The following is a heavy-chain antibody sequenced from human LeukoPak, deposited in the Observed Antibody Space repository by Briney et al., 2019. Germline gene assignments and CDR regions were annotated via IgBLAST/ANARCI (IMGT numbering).Heavy chain of an antibody. CDR3: ARDQEYGSGSYPY. Sequence: ASVKVSCKASGYTFTSYYMHWVRQAPGQGLEWMGRINPNSGGTNYAQKFQGRVTMTRDTSISTAYMELSRLRSDDTAVYYCARDQEYGSGSYPYWGQGTLVTVSS. D-gene: IGHD3-10*01. J-gene: IGHJ4*02. CDR2: INPNSGGT. V-gene: IGHV1-2*06. CDR1: GYTFTSYY.